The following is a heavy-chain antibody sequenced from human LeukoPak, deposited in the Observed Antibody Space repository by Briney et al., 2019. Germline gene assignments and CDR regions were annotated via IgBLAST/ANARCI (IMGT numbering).Heavy chain of an antibody. CDR3: ARGGWSLDY. J-gene: IGHJ4*02. CDR2: VYYSGST. D-gene: IGHD2-15*01. CDR1: GGSISSYY. Sequence: SETLSLTCTVSGGSISSYYWSWFRQPRGKRLEWLGFVYYSGSTSYNPSLKSRITISVDTSKNQISLRVSSVTAADTAVYYCARGGWSLDYWGQGTLVTVSS. V-gene: IGHV4-59*08.